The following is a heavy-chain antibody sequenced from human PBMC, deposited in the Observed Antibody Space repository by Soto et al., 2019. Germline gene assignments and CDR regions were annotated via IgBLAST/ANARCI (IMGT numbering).Heavy chain of an antibody. CDR3: AREEYYYDSSGGVGYFDY. V-gene: IGHV4-31*03. CDR2: IYYSGST. J-gene: IGHJ4*02. CDR1: GGSISSGGYY. D-gene: IGHD3-22*01. Sequence: PSETLSLTCTVSGGSISSGGYYWSWIRQHPGKGLEWIGYIYYSGSTYYNPSLKSRVTISVDTSKNQFSLKLSSVTAADTAVYYCAREEYYYDSSGGVGYFDYWGQGTLVTAPQ.